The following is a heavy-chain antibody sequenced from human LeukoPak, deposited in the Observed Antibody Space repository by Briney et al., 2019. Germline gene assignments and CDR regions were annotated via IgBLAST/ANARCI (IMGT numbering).Heavy chain of an antibody. J-gene: IGHJ4*02. CDR3: ARDLPPGSSGWYLGY. Sequence: GGSLRLSCAASGFTFSNVWMNWVRQAPGKGLEWVSYISSSSSTIYYADSVKGRFTISRDNAKNSLYLQMNSLRDEDTAVYYCARDLPPGSSGWYLGYWGQGTLVTVSS. CDR2: ISSSSSTI. D-gene: IGHD6-19*01. V-gene: IGHV3-48*02. CDR1: GFTFSNVW.